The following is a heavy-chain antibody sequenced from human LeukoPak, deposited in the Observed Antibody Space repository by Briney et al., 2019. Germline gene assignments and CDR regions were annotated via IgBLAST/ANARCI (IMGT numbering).Heavy chain of an antibody. J-gene: IGHJ5*02. CDR2: IYHSGSGST. V-gene: IGHV4-30-2*01. Sequence: PSETLSLTCTVSGGSISSGGHSWSWIRQPPGKGLEWIGYIYHSGSGSTYYNPSLKSRVTISIDKSKNQFSLKLNSVTAADTAVYYCASYYYASGSYSWFDPWGQGTLVTVSS. D-gene: IGHD3-10*01. CDR1: GGSISSGGHS. CDR3: ASYYYASGSYSWFDP.